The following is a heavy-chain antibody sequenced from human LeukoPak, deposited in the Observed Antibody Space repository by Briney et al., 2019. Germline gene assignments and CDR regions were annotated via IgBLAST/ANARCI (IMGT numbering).Heavy chain of an antibody. CDR2: IYHSGST. D-gene: IGHD6-19*01. CDR1: GYSISSGYY. Sequence: SETLSLTCAVSGYSISSGYYWGWIRQPPGKGVEWIGSIYHSGSTYYNPSLKSRVTISVDTSKNQFSLKLSSVTAADTAVYYCARHLSGWYGPTYFDYWGQGTLVTVSS. J-gene: IGHJ4*02. CDR3: ARHLSGWYGPTYFDY. V-gene: IGHV4-38-2*01.